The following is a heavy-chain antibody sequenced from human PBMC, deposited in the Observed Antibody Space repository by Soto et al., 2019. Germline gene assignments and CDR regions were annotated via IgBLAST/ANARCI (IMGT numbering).Heavy chain of an antibody. Sequence: GGSLRLSCAASGFTFSSYEMNWVRQAPGKGLEWVSYISSSGSTIYYADSVKGRFTISRDNAKNSLYLQMNGLRAEDTAVYYCARLEPPYYYYGMDVWGQGTTVTVSS. CDR1: GFTFSSYE. J-gene: IGHJ6*02. CDR3: ARLEPPYYYYGMDV. CDR2: ISSSGSTI. V-gene: IGHV3-48*03.